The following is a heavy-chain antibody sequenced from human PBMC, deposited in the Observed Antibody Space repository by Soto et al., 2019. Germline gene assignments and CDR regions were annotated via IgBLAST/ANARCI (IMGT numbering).Heavy chain of an antibody. J-gene: IGHJ5*02. CDR1: GGSISSGGYY. V-gene: IGHV4-31*03. D-gene: IGHD3-3*01. CDR3: ARVEALRFLEWLEGAHWFDP. CDR2: IYYSGST. Sequence: QVQLQESGPGLVKPSQTLSLTCTVSGGSISSGGYYWSWIRQHPGKGLEWIGYIYYSGSTYYNPSLKSRVTISVHTSKTHFSLKLSSVTAADTAVYYCARVEALRFLEWLEGAHWFDPWGQGTLVTVSS.